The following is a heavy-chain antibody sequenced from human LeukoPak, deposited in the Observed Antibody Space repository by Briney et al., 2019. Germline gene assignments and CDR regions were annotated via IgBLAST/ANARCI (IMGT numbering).Heavy chain of an antibody. J-gene: IGHJ3*01. Sequence: LSVPCLLYGANVVGNGASWDWIGQSPSRSIKSLGRTYYRSKWYNDYAVSVKSRITINPDTSKNQFSLQLNSVTPEDTAVYYCARGTGATDVWGQGTMVTVSS. CDR2: TYYRSKWYN. V-gene: IGHV6-1*01. D-gene: IGHD1-7*01. CDR1: GANVVGNGAS. CDR3: ARGTGATDV.